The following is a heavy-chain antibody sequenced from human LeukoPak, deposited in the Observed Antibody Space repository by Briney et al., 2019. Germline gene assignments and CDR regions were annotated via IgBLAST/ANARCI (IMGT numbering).Heavy chain of an antibody. V-gene: IGHV4-39*01. J-gene: IGHJ4*02. CDR3: ARSLQWLPFDC. D-gene: IGHD6-19*01. CDR2: IYYSGST. Sequence: SETLSLTCTASGGSISSSSYYWGWIRQPPGKGLEWIGSIYYSGSTYYNPSLKSRVTISVDTSKNQFSLKLSSVTAADTAVYYCARSLQWLPFDCWGQGTLVTVSS. CDR1: GGSISSSSYY.